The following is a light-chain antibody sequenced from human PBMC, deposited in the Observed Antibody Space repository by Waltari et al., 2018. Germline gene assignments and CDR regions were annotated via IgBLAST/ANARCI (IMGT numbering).Light chain of an antibody. Sequence: DIQMTQSPSSLSASVGDRVTITCRASQAITNSLAWYQQKPGKAPNLLLFRASTLERGVPSRFSGSGAGTEYTLTISSLQPEVFATYSCQQFRSSPLTFGGGTKVRSN. CDR2: RAS. CDR3: QQFRSSPLT. J-gene: IGKJ4*02. CDR1: QAITNS. V-gene: IGKV1-NL1*01.